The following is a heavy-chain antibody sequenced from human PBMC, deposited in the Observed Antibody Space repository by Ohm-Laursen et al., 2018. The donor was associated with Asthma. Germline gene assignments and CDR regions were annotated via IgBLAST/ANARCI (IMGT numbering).Heavy chain of an antibody. CDR1: GFNFGTYG. CDR3: AKDFRDAFDV. Sequence: SLRLSCAATGFNFGTYGMHWVRQAPGKGPEWVAVISQDGSSEYYADSVKGRFTISRDNSKNTLYLQMSRLRTEDTAVYSCAKDFRDAFDVWGQGTMVTVSS. V-gene: IGHV3-30*18. J-gene: IGHJ3*01. CDR2: ISQDGSSE.